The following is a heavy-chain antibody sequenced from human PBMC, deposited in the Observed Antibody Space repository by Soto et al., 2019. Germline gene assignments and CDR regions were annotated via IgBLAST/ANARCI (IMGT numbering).Heavy chain of an antibody. J-gene: IGHJ4*02. D-gene: IGHD3-16*01. V-gene: IGHV1-24*01. CDR2: FDPEDGET. CDR3: ATLPFAAIGGEDFDY. CDR1: GYTLTELS. Sequence: QVQLVQSGAEVKKPGASVKVSCKVSGYTLTELSMHWVRQAPGKGLEWMGGFDPEDGETIYAQKFQGRDTMTEDTSXATAYMELSSLRSEDTAVYYCATLPFAAIGGEDFDYWGQGTLVTVSS.